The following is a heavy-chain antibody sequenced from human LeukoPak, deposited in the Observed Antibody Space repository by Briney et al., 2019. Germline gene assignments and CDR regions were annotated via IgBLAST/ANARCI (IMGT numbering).Heavy chain of an antibody. CDR2: ISGSGGST. V-gene: IGHV3-23*01. J-gene: IGHJ4*02. CDR3: AKAGPNWNDEAFDY. Sequence: PGGSLRLSCAVSGFTFSSYGMSWVRQAPGKGLEWVSAISGSGGSTYYADSVKGRFTISRDNSKNTLYLQMNSLRAEDTAVYYCAKAGPNWNDEAFDYWGQGTLVTVSS. D-gene: IGHD1-1*01. CDR1: GFTFSSYG.